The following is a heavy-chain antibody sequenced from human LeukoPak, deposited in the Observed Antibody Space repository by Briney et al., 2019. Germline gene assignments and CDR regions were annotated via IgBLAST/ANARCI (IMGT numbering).Heavy chain of an antibody. CDR2: ISGDGVST. V-gene: IGHV3-43*02. CDR3: ARESGKFDY. CDR1: GLPIGDFA. Sequence: GGSLRLSCVASGLPIGDFAMHWVRQAPGQGLEWASLISGDGVSTFFTDSVKGRFSISRDNSKNSLFLEMSSLRTEDTAMYYCARESGKFDYWGQGTLVAVSS. J-gene: IGHJ4*02.